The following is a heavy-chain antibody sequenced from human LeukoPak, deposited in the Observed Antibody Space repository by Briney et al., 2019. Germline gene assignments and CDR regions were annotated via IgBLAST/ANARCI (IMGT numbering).Heavy chain of an antibody. CDR2: IYYSGNT. CDR1: GGSISPYY. Sequence: PSETLSLTCTVSGGSISPYYGSWVRQPPGKGLEWLGFIYYSGNTEYKPSLKSRVAMSVDTSKNQYSLRLSSVTAGDTAVYYCAQSTGSNMFIDYWGQGTLVTVSS. CDR3: AQSTGSNMFIDY. D-gene: IGHD3-16*01. J-gene: IGHJ4*02. V-gene: IGHV4-59*01.